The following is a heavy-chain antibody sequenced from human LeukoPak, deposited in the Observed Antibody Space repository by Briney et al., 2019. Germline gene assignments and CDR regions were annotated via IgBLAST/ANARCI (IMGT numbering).Heavy chain of an antibody. CDR2: IIPIFGTA. J-gene: IGHJ4*02. D-gene: IGHD3-16*01. Sequence: ASVKVSCKTSGGTFSSYAISWVRQAPGQGLEWMGGIIPIFGTANYAQKFQGRVTITTDESTSTAYMELSSLRSEDTAVYYCARERRFPYYFDYRGQGTLVTVSS. V-gene: IGHV1-69*05. CDR3: ARERRFPYYFDY. CDR1: GGTFSSYA.